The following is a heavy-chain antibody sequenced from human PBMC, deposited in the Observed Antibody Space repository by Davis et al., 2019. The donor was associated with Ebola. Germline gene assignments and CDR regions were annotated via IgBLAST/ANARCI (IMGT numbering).Heavy chain of an antibody. CDR1: GFTFSSYA. Sequence: GESLKISCAASGFTFSSYAMHWVRQAPGKGLEWVAVISYDGSNKYYADSVKGRFTISRDNSKNTLYLQMNSLRAEDTAVYYCARDLGEWELLRAFDYWGQGTLVTVSS. CDR2: ISYDGSNK. J-gene: IGHJ4*02. V-gene: IGHV3-30-3*01. CDR3: ARDLGEWELLRAFDY. D-gene: IGHD1-26*01.